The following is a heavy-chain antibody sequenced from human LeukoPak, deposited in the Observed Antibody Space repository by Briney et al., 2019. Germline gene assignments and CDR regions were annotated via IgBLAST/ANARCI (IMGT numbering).Heavy chain of an antibody. CDR2: INPNTGLT. CDR1: GYSFTGYQ. D-gene: IGHD1-14*01. J-gene: IGHJ5*02. CDR3: ATTLRNNPP. Sequence: ASVKVSCKASGYSFTGYQMHWVRQATGQGLEWIGYINPNTGLTESAQKFQGRVSLTRDTSITTAYMELSSLTSEDTAVYYCATTLRNNPPWGQGTLVTVFS. V-gene: IGHV1-2*02.